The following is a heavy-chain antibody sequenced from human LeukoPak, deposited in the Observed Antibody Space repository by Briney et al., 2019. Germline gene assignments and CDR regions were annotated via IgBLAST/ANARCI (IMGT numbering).Heavy chain of an antibody. CDR3: ARTYYYDSSGYYEVGFGY. Sequence: ASVKVSCKASGYTFTSYYMHWVRQAPGRGLEWLGIINPSGGSTSYAQKFQGRVTMTRDTSTSTVDMELSSLRSEDTAVYYCARTYYYDSSGYYEVGFGYWGQGTLVTVSS. V-gene: IGHV1-46*01. CDR1: GYTFTSYY. D-gene: IGHD3-22*01. CDR2: INPSGGST. J-gene: IGHJ4*02.